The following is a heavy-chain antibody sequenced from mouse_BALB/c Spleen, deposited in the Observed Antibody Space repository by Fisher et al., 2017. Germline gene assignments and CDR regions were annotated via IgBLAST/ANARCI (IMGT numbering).Heavy chain of an antibody. V-gene: IGHV5-9*01. J-gene: IGHJ1*01. Sequence: RFTISRDNAKNTLYLQMSSLGSEDTAVYYCARSGYYDSSYGYFDVWGAGTTVTVSS. D-gene: IGHD1-1*01. CDR3: ARSGYYDSSYGYFDV.